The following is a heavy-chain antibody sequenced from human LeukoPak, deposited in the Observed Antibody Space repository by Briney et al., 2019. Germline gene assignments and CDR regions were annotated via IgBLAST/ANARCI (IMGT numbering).Heavy chain of an antibody. D-gene: IGHD3-22*01. CDR3: ARGGYLDNYYYYGMDV. J-gene: IGHJ6*02. CDR1: GGSISSYY. CDR2: IYYSGST. Sequence: SETLSLTCTVSGGSISSYYWSWIRQPPGKGPEWIGYIYYSGSTNYNPSLKSRVTISVDTSKNQFSLKLSSVTAADTAVYYCARGGYLDNYYYYGMDVWGQGTTATVSS. V-gene: IGHV4-59*01.